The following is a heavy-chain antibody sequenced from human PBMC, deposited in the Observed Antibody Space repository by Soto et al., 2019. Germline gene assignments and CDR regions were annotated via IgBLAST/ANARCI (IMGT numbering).Heavy chain of an antibody. V-gene: IGHV1-69*05. CDR2: IIPIFGTT. Sequence: GASVKVSCKASGGTFSSYAISWGRQAPGQGLEWMGGIIPIFGTTNYAQKFQGRLTMTTDTSTSTAFMELRSLRSDDTAVYYCARYCSGGTCYYAFDIWGQGTMVTVSS. CDR1: GGTFSSYA. D-gene: IGHD2-15*01. J-gene: IGHJ3*02. CDR3: ARYCSGGTCYYAFDI.